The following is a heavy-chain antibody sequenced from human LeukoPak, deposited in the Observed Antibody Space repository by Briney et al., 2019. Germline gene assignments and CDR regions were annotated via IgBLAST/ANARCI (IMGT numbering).Heavy chain of an antibody. J-gene: IGHJ3*02. CDR1: GYTFTSYT. D-gene: IGHD1-1*01. V-gene: IGHV1-18*04. Sequence: ASVKVSCKTSGYTFTSYTVTWVRQARGQGLEYMGWISPYNGNTNSAQNVQDRLIMTTDTSTSTAYMELRSLTSDDTAVYFCARKDQLLDDAFDIWGQGTMVTVSS. CDR3: ARKDQLLDDAFDI. CDR2: ISPYNGNT.